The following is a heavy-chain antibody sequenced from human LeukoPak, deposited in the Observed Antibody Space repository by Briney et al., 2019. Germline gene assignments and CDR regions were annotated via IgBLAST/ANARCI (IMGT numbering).Heavy chain of an antibody. Sequence: ASVKVSCKASGGTFSNYGINWVRQASGQGLEWMGGITTIFGTANYVQKFQGRVTITADKSTSTAYMELSRLRSEDTATYCCARASSDDTAMATPFAYWGQGTLVIVSS. V-gene: IGHV1-69*06. CDR1: GGTFSNYG. CDR3: ARASSDDTAMATPFAY. D-gene: IGHD5-18*01. CDR2: ITTIFGTA. J-gene: IGHJ4*02.